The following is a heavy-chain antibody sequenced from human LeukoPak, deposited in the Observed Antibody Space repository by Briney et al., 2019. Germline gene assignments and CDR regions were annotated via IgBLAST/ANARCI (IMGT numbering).Heavy chain of an antibody. CDR2: INDSGST. CDR1: GGSFSGYY. J-gene: IGHJ5*02. CDR3: ARHGYRSASSCPGNWFDP. D-gene: IGHD2-2*01. V-gene: IGHV4-34*01. Sequence: SETLSLTCAVYGGSFSGYYWSWIRQPPGKGLEWIGEINDSGSTNYKPSLKSRVAISVDTSQNQFSLKLSSVTAADTAVYYCARHGYRSASSCPGNWFDPWDQGTLVTVSP.